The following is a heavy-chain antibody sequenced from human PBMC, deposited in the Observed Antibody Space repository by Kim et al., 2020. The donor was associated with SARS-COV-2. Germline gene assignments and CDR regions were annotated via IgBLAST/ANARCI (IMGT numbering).Heavy chain of an antibody. CDR2: ISWNSGRI. V-gene: IGHV3-9*01. CDR1: GFIFDDYA. J-gene: IGHJ2*01. CDR3: VKDRGQWLVRYFEF. Sequence: GGSLRLSCSASGFIFDDYAMYWVRQAPGKGLEWVSGISWNSGRIGYADSVRGRFIISRDNTKNSVHLEMNDLRTEDTALYYCVKDRGQWLVRYFEFWGRGTLVTVSS. D-gene: IGHD6-19*01.